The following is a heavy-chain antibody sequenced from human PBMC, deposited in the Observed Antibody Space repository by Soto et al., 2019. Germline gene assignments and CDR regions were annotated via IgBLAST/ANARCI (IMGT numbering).Heavy chain of an antibody. V-gene: IGHV3-74*01. CDR2: INSDGSST. J-gene: IGHJ4*02. CDR1: GFTFSSYW. D-gene: IGHD2-15*01. CDR3: ATARYPTGGNAFVVYFDY. Sequence: PGGSLRLSCAASGFTFSSYWMHWVRQAPGKGLVWVSRINSDGSSTSYADSVKGRFTISRDNAKNTLYLQMNSLRAEDTAVYYCATARYPTGGNAFVVYFDYWGQGTLVTVSS.